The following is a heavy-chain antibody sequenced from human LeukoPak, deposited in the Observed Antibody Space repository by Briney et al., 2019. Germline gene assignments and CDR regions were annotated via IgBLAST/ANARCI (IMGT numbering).Heavy chain of an antibody. CDR2: IKSDGST. V-gene: IGHV3-74*01. J-gene: IGHJ1*01. D-gene: IGHD3-22*01. Sequence: GRSLRLSRAASALTSSSYWMHCVRQAPGKGLVWVSRIKSDGSTNYADSVKARFTISRDNAKTTVSVQMNSLRAGDRGVYYCARAPSEIGGYYPEYFRHWGQGPLVTVSS. CDR3: ARAPSEIGGYYPEYFRH. CDR1: ALTSSSYW.